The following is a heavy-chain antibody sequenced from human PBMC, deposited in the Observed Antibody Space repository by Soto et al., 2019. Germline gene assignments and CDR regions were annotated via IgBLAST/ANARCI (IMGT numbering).Heavy chain of an antibody. CDR3: ARDRYLRAIDY. Sequence: QVQLVESGGGVVQPGRSLRLSCAASGFTFSSYAMHWVRQAPGKGLEWVAVISYDGSNKYYADSVKGRFTISRDNSKNTLYLQMNSLRAEDTAVYYCARDRYLRAIDYWGQGTLVTVSS. V-gene: IGHV3-30-3*01. CDR2: ISYDGSNK. D-gene: IGHD2-2*02. J-gene: IGHJ4*02. CDR1: GFTFSSYA.